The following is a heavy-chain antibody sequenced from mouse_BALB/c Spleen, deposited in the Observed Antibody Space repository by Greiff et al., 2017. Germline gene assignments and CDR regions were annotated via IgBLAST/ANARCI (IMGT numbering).Heavy chain of an antibody. V-gene: IGHV3-6*02. J-gene: IGHJ3*01. D-gene: IGHD4-1*01. CDR1: GYSITSGYY. Sequence: DVQLQESGPGLVKPSQSLSLTCSVTGYSITSGYYWNWIRQFPGNKLEWMGYISYDGSNNYNPSLKNRISITRDTSKNQFFLKLNSVTTEDTATYYCARWDGFAYWGQGTLVTVSA. CDR2: ISYDGSN. CDR3: ARWDGFAY.